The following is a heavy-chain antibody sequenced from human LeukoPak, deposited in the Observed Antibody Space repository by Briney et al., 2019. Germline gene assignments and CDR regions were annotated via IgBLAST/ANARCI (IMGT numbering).Heavy chain of an antibody. V-gene: IGHV1-69*01. CDR1: GDTFSSYA. CDR3: AGTYYYGSGTYYYSYYGMDV. CDR2: IIPFFGIA. J-gene: IGHJ6*02. Sequence: SVKVSCKASGDTFSSYAISWVRQAPGQGLEWMGGIIPFFGIANYAQKFQGRVTITADESTSTVYMALSSLRSEDTAVYYCAGTYYYGSGTYYYSYYGMDVWGQGTTVSVSS. D-gene: IGHD3-10*01.